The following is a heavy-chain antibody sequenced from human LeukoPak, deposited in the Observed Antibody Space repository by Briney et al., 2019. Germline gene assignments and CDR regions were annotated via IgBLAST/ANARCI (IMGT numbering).Heavy chain of an antibody. Sequence: GGSLRLSCAASGFSFRTYGMHWVRQAPGKGLDWVSFISYDGSETNYADSVKGRFTISKDNSKNTLYLQMNTLRPEDTAVYYCARDKSFGSYGYLSTWGQGTLVTVSS. J-gene: IGHJ5*02. CDR1: GFSFRTYG. CDR3: ARDKSFGSYGYLST. D-gene: IGHD5-18*01. V-gene: IGHV3-30*19. CDR2: ISYDGSET.